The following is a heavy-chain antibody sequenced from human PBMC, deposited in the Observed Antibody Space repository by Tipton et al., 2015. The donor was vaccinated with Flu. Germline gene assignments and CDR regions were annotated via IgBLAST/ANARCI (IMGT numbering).Heavy chain of an antibody. J-gene: IGHJ4*02. D-gene: IGHD3-10*01. CDR2: IHRGGSP. Sequence: LRLSCSVSGDSIGSPYYWAWIRQPPGKGLEWIGNIHRGGSPYHNPSLRSRVTISIDTSKNQFYLRLTSVTAADTAVYYCARLTYYYGSGTSDCWGQGTLLTVSS. V-gene: IGHV4-38-2*01. CDR3: ARLTYYYGSGTSDC. CDR1: GDSIGSPYY.